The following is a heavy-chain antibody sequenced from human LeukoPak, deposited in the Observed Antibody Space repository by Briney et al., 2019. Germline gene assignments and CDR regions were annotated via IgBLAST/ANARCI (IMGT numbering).Heavy chain of an antibody. CDR2: TYYSGST. J-gene: IGHJ4*02. CDR3: ARQTGAAAGSFDY. V-gene: IGHV4-39*01. CDR1: GGSISSGGYY. D-gene: IGHD6-13*01. Sequence: PSETLSLTCTVSGGSISSGGYYWSWIRQHPGKGLEWIGYTYYSGSTYYNPSLKSRVTISVDTSKQQFSLKLSSVTAADTAVYYCARQTGAAAGSFDYWGQGTLVTVSS.